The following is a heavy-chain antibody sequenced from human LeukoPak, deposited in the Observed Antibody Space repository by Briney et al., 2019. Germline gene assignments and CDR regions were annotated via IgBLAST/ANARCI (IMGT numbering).Heavy chain of an antibody. V-gene: IGHV4-59*01. Sequence: PSETLSLTCTVSDGSISSYYWTWIRQPPGKGLEWIGYIYYSGSTNYNPSLQSRVSISVDTSKNQFSLKLSSMTAADTAVYYCARSTHDFWSGYYGYWGQGTLVTVSS. D-gene: IGHD3-3*01. CDR3: ARSTHDFWSGYYGY. CDR2: IYYSGST. CDR1: DGSISSYY. J-gene: IGHJ4*02.